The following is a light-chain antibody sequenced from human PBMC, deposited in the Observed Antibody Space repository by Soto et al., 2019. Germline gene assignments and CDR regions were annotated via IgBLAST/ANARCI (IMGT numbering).Light chain of an antibody. CDR1: SSDVGGYHY. J-gene: IGLJ2*01. V-gene: IGLV2-14*01. CDR3: SSYTSSSTVV. CDR2: EVS. Sequence: QCALTQPASVSGSPGQSITISCTGTSSDVGGYHYVSWYQQHPGKAPKLMIYEVSNRPSGVSNRFSGSKSGNTASLTISGLQAEDEADYYCSSYTSSSTVVFGGGTKLTVL.